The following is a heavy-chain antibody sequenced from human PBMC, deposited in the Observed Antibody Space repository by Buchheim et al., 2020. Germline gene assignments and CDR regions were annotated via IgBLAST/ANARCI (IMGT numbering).Heavy chain of an antibody. J-gene: IGHJ4*02. Sequence: EVQLVESGGGLVQPGGSLRLSCAASGFTFSSYWMSWVRQAPGKGLEWVANIKQDGSEKYYVDSVKGRFTISRDNAKNSLYLQMNSLRAEDTAVYYCARDKPPVDYYDSSGYEGTIFDYWGQGTL. V-gene: IGHV3-7*01. CDR3: ARDKPPVDYYDSSGYEGTIFDY. D-gene: IGHD3-22*01. CDR2: IKQDGSEK. CDR1: GFTFSSYW.